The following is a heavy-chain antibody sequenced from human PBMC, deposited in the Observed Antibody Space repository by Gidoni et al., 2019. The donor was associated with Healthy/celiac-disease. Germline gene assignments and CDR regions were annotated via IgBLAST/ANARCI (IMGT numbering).Heavy chain of an antibody. V-gene: IGHV3-21*01. D-gene: IGHD1-26*01. CDR1: GFPFSSYS. CDR2: IISSSSYI. CDR3: ARVAAGVGATDY. Sequence: EVQLVESGGGLVKPGGSLGIYCAASGFPFSSYSRNWVRQAPGKGLEWVSSIISSSSYIHYADSVKGRFTISIDNAKNSLYLQMNSLRAEDTAVYYCARVAAGVGATDYWGQGTLVTVSS. J-gene: IGHJ4*02.